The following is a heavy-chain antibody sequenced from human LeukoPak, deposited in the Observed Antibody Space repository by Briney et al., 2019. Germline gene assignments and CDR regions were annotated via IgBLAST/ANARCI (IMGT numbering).Heavy chain of an antibody. Sequence: ETLSLTCTVSGGSISSSSYYWGWIRQPPGKGLEWVSSISGGSTYIYYADSVKGRFTISRDNAKNSLYLQMNSLRAEDMAVYYCARDAIGITTYDSYFENWGQGTLVTVSS. V-gene: IGHV3-21*01. CDR3: ARDAIGITTYDSYFEN. CDR1: GGSISSSS. J-gene: IGHJ4*02. D-gene: IGHD3-22*01. CDR2: ISGGSTYI.